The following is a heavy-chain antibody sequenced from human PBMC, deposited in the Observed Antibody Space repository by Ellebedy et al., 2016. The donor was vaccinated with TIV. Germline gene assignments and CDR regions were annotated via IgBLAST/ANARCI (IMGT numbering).Heavy chain of an antibody. Sequence: ASVKVSCKASGYTFTAYYIHWVRQAPGQGLEWMGWINPNSGGTNYAQKFQGRVIMTRDTSITTAYMDLSGLTSDDTAIYYCARVDGWGQGTLVTVSS. CDR1: GYTFTAYY. CDR3: ARVDG. D-gene: IGHD5-24*01. CDR2: INPNSGGT. V-gene: IGHV1-2*02. J-gene: IGHJ4*02.